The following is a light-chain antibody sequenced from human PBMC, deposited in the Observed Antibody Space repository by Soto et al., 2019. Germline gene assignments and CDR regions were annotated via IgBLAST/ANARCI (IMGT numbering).Light chain of an antibody. V-gene: IGKV4-1*01. CDR2: WAS. Sequence: DIVLTQSPDSLAVSLGERATINCTSSQNVLYSSNKNYLAWFQQKPGQPPKLLIYWASTRESGVPDRFSGSGSGTDYTLTISSLQAEDVAVYYSQQYYSTPWTFGQGTKVEIK. CDR1: QNVLYSSNKNY. CDR3: QQYYSTPWT. J-gene: IGKJ1*01.